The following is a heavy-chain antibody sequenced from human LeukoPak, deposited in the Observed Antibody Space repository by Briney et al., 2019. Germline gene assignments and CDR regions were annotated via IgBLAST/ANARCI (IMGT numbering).Heavy chain of an antibody. CDR2: ISYDGSNK. V-gene: IGHV3-30*03. CDR3: ARDLGYDILTGYYPFDY. Sequence: GGSLRLSCAASGFTFSSYGMHWVRQAPGKGLEWVAVISYDGSNKYYADSVKGRFTISRDNAKNSLYLQMNSLRAEDTAVYYCARDLGYDILTGYYPFDYWGQGTLVTVSS. J-gene: IGHJ4*02. CDR1: GFTFSSYG. D-gene: IGHD3-9*01.